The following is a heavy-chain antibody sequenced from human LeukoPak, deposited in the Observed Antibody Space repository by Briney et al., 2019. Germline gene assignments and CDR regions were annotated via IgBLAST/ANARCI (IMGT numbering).Heavy chain of an antibody. CDR1: GFTFSDTY. J-gene: IGHJ3*02. CDR3: ARDRDSSSWYVFDM. Sequence: GGSLRLSCAASGFTFSDTYMNWVRQAPGKGLEWVSVIYSGGSTYYADSVKGRFTISRDNSKNTLYLQMNSLRAEDTAVYYCARDRDSSSWYVFDMWGQGTKVTVSS. CDR2: IYSGGST. D-gene: IGHD6-13*01. V-gene: IGHV3-66*01.